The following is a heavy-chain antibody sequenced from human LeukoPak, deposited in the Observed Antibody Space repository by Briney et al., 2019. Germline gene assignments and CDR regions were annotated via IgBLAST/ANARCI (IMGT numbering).Heavy chain of an antibody. V-gene: IGHV1-8*01. CDR2: MNPNSGNT. D-gene: IGHD3-9*01. CDR3: ARGFPKILAGYYAPDY. Sequence: GESLKISCKGSGYTFTSYDINWVRQATGQGLEWMGWMNPNSGNTGYEQKFQGRVTMTRNTSISTAYMELSSLRSEDTAVYYCARGFPKILAGYYAPDYWGQGTLVTVSS. J-gene: IGHJ4*02. CDR1: GYTFTSYD.